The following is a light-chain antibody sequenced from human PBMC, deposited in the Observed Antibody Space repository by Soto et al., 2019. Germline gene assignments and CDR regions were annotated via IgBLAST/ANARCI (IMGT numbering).Light chain of an antibody. CDR3: QQRSHWPPT. Sequence: ENVLTQSPATLSFSPGERATLSCRATLSVSSYLAWYRQKPGQAPRLLIYDASNRATGIPARFSGRGSGTDFTLTISSLEPEDIGVYYCQQRSHWPPTFGQGTKVDI. V-gene: IGKV3-11*01. J-gene: IGKJ1*01. CDR2: DAS. CDR1: LSVSSY.